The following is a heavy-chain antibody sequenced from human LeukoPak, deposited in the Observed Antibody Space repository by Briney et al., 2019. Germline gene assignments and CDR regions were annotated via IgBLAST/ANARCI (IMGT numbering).Heavy chain of an antibody. Sequence: ASVKVSCKASGGTFSSYAISWVRQGPGQGLEWMGGIIPIFGTANYAQKFQGRVTITADESTSTAYMELSSLRSEDTAVYYCARSVRPAAINWFDPWGQGTLVTVSS. J-gene: IGHJ5*02. V-gene: IGHV1-69*13. D-gene: IGHD2-2*02. CDR1: GGTFSSYA. CDR3: ARSVRPAAINWFDP. CDR2: IIPIFGTA.